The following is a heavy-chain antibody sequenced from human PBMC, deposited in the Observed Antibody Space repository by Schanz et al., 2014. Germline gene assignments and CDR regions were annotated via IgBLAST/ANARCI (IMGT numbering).Heavy chain of an antibody. CDR1: GFTFTNYA. J-gene: IGHJ4*02. V-gene: IGHV3-23*04. CDR3: ARWFLIRGVILDS. Sequence: VQLVDSGGGLVQPGGSLRLSCAASGFTFTNYAMSWVRQAPGKGLEWVSLISDSGDTAYYADSVKGRFTISRDNSKNTLFLQMNSLRADDTAMYYCARWFLIRGVILDSWGQGTLVTVSS. CDR2: ISDSGDTA. D-gene: IGHD3-10*01.